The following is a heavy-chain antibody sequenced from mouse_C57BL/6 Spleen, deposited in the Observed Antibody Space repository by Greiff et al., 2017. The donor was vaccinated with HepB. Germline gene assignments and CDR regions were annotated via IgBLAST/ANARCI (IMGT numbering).Heavy chain of an antibody. CDR1: GFTFSSYA. J-gene: IGHJ2*01. D-gene: IGHD2-3*01. CDR2: ISDGGSYT. CDR3: ARDGGYDGYYFDY. V-gene: IGHV5-4*01. Sequence: EVQVVESGGGLVKPGGSLKLSCAASGFTFSSYAMSWVRQTPEKRLEWVATISDGGSYTYYPDNVKGRFTISRDNAKNNLYLQMSHLKSEDTAMYYCARDGGYDGYYFDYWGQGTTLTVSS.